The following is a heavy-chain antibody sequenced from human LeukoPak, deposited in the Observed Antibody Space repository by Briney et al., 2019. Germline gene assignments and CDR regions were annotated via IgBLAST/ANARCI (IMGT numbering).Heavy chain of an antibody. Sequence: PGGSLRLSCAASGFTFSNYAMSWVRQAPGKGLEWVSGITDGGGTTVYADTVKGRFTISRDNSKNMLFLQVNSLRAEDTAVYYCAKRVDYSSPGGYFDYWGQGTLVTVSS. D-gene: IGHD6-13*01. J-gene: IGHJ4*02. CDR1: GFTFSNYA. CDR3: AKRVDYSSPGGYFDY. CDR2: ITDGGGTT. V-gene: IGHV3-23*01.